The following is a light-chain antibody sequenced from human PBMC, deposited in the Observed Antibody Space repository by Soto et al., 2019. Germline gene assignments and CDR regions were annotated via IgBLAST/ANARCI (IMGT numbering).Light chain of an antibody. V-gene: IGKV4-1*01. J-gene: IGKJ1*01. CDR2: WAS. CDR1: QSVLYSSNNKNY. CDR3: QQYYSSPQT. Sequence: DFMMTQSPDSLAVSLGERATINCRSSQSVLYSSNNKNYLAWYQQKPGQPPKLLIYWASTRESGVPDRFSGSGSGTDFTLTISSLQAEDVAVYYCQQYYSSPQTFGQGTKVEIK.